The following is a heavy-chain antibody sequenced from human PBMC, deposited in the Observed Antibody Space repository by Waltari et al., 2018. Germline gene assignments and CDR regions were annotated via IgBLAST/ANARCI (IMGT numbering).Heavy chain of an antibody. D-gene: IGHD2-8*02. V-gene: IGHV3-23*01. CDR3: AKDTADVLVVYANNAFDI. Sequence: EVQLLESGGGLVPPGGSLRLSCEGCGFRFSSDAMGWCRPARGGGGEWVAAVRGRGGNNTDDAFVTGRFTISRDNSKNTLYLQMNSLRAEYTAVYYCAKDTADVLVVYANNAFDIWGQGTMVTVSS. CDR2: VRGRGGNN. CDR1: GFRFSSDA. J-gene: IGHJ3*02.